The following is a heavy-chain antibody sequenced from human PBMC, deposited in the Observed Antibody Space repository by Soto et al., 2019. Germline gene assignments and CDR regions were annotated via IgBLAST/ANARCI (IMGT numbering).Heavy chain of an antibody. J-gene: IGHJ6*02. D-gene: IGHD3-3*01. CDR3: ARDPHADFWSGYYQGFGMDV. CDR2: IYHSGST. V-gene: IGHV4-4*02. CDR1: GGSISSSNW. Sequence: PSETLSLTCAVSGGSISSSNWWSWVRQPPGKGLEWIGEIYHSGSTNYNPSPKSRVTISVDKSKNQFSLKLSSVTAADTAVYYCARDPHADFWSGYYQGFGMDVWGQGTTVTVSS.